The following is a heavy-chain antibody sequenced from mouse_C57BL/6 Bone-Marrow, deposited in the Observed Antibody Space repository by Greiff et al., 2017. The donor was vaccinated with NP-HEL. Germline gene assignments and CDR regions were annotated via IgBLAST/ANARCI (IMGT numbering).Heavy chain of an antibody. Sequence: QVQLQQSGAELVRPGTSVKMSCKASGYTFTNYWIGWAKQRPGHGLEWIGAIYPGGGYTNYNEKFKGKATLTADKSSSTAYMQFSSLTSEDSAIYYCARWFYDYGFDYWGQGTTRTVSS. V-gene: IGHV1-63*01. D-gene: IGHD2-4*01. CDR3: ARWFYDYGFDY. J-gene: IGHJ2*01. CDR1: GYTFTNYW. CDR2: IYPGGGYT.